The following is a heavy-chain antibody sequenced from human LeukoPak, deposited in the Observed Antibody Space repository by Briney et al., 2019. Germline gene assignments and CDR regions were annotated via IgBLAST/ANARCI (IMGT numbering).Heavy chain of an antibody. J-gene: IGHJ4*02. D-gene: IGHD3-22*01. V-gene: IGHV3-74*01. CDR3: ARGGYSDSSTYPPGKV. CDR1: GFTFSNYW. Sequence: GGSLRLPCAASGFTFSNYWMHWVRQAPGKGLVWVSRINSDGSTTNYADSVKGRFTISRDNAKNTLYLQMSSLRAEDTAVYYCARGGYSDSSTYPPGKVWGQGTLVTVSS. CDR2: INSDGSTT.